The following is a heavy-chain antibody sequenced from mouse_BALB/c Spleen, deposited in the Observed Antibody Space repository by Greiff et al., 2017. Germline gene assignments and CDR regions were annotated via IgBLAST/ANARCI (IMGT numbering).Heavy chain of an antibody. V-gene: IGHV1S41*01. CDR3: ARGGGKGYDAMDY. D-gene: IGHD2-1*01. J-gene: IGHJ4*01. Sequence: DLVKPGASVKLSCKASGYTFTSYWINWIKQRPGQGLEWIGRIAPGSGSTYYNEMFKGKATPTVDTSSSTAYIQLSSLSSEDSAVYFCARGGGKGYDAMDYWGQGTSVTVSS. CDR2: IAPGSGST. CDR1: GYTFTSYW.